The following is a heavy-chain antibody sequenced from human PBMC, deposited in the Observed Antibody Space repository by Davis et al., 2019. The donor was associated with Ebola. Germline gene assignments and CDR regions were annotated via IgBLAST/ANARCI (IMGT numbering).Heavy chain of an antibody. Sequence: ASVKVSCKASGYSFTRYYIHWVRQAPGQGPEWMGIINPGGGSTTFAQKFQGRVTMTRDTSTSTVYMELNNLRSEDTAMYYCARADCSSTSCYALLGNWFDPWGQGTLVTVSS. CDR2: INPGGGST. CDR3: ARADCSSTSCYALLGNWFDP. D-gene: IGHD2-2*01. V-gene: IGHV1-46*01. CDR1: GYSFTRYY. J-gene: IGHJ5*02.